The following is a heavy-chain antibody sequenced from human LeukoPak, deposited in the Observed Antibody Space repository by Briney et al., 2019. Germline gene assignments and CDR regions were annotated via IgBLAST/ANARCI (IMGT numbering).Heavy chain of an antibody. V-gene: IGHV1-46*01. CDR2: INPSGGST. CDR1: GYTFTSYY. J-gene: IGHJ6*02. D-gene: IGHD2-15*01. Sequence: ASVTVSFTASGYTFTSYYMHWVRQAPGQGLEWMGIINPSGGSTSYAQKFQGRVTMTRDTSTSTVYMELSSLRSEDTAVYYCARDIVVVVAQPNYYYGMDVWGQGTTVTVSS. CDR3: ARDIVVVVAQPNYYYGMDV.